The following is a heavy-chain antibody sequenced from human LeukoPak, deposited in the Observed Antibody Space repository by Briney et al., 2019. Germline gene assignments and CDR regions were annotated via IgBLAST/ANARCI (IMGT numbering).Heavy chain of an antibody. CDR3: ARASYYYDTTGLGAVDI. D-gene: IGHD3-22*01. V-gene: IGHV3-9*01. J-gene: IGHJ3*02. Sequence: PWGSLRLPCAASGFTFNDHAMYWVRQAPGKGLEWVSGINWNSDNIGYADSVRGRFTISRDDAKNSLFLQMNSLGVEDTALYYSARASYYYDTTGLGAVDIWGQGTMVTVSS. CDR1: GFTFNDHA. CDR2: INWNSDNI.